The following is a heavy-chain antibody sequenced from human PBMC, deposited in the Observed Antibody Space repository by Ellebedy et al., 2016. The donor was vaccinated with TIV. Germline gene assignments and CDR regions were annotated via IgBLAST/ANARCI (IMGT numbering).Heavy chain of an antibody. V-gene: IGHV4-4*02. CDR1: GGSISSSNW. D-gene: IGHD5-12*01. Sequence: MPSETLSLTCAVSGGSISSSNWWSWVRQPPGKGLEWIGEIYHSGSTNYNPSLKSRVTISVDKSKNQFSRKLSPVTAADTAVYYFARGYSGYDAYNWFDPWGQGTLVTVSS. CDR3: ARGYSGYDAYNWFDP. J-gene: IGHJ5*02. CDR2: IYHSGST.